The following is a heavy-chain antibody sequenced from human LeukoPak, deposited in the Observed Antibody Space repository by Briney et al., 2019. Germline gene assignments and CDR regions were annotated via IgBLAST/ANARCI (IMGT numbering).Heavy chain of an antibody. Sequence: SQTLSLTCTVSGGSISSGDYYWSWIRQPPGKGLEWIGYIYYSGSTYYNPSLKSRVTMSVDTSKNQFSLKLRSVTAADTAVYYCAGGSYCTNGVCYTSGYFQHWGQGTLVTVSS. D-gene: IGHD2-8*01. CDR3: AGGSYCTNGVCYTSGYFQH. CDR1: GGSISSGDYY. CDR2: IYYSGST. J-gene: IGHJ1*01. V-gene: IGHV4-30-4*01.